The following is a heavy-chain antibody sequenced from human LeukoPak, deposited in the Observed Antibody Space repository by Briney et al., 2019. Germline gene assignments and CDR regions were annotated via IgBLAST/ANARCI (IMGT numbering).Heavy chain of an antibody. D-gene: IGHD6-19*01. CDR2: INAGNGNT. Sequence: ASVKVSCKASGYTFTSYAMHWVRQAPGQRLEWMGWINAGNGNTKYSQKFQGRVTITRDTSASTAYMELSSLRSEDTAVYYCARDPRAVAGAFDIWGQGTMVTVSS. J-gene: IGHJ3*02. V-gene: IGHV1-3*01. CDR3: ARDPRAVAGAFDI. CDR1: GYTFTSYA.